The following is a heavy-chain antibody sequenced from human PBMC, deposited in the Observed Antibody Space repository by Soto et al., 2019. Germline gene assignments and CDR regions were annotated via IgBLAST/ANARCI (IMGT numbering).Heavy chain of an antibody. J-gene: IGHJ4*02. V-gene: IGHV4-34*01. CDR1: GGSFSGHY. CDR3: ARGISIIGAPDKYYFDS. CDR2: INHSGST. D-gene: IGHD3-10*01. Sequence: QVQLQQWGARLLKPSETLSLTCAVYGGSFSGHYWSWIRQPPGRGLEWIGEINHSGSTNQNPSLKSRLSISADTSKNQFSLKLTSVTAADSAIYYCARGISIIGAPDKYYFDSWGQGTLVTVSS.